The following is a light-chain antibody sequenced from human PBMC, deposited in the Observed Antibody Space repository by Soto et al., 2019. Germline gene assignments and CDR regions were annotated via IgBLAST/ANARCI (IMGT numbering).Light chain of an antibody. Sequence: EIVLTQSPGTLSLSPGERATLSCRASQSVRNVYLAWYQQKPGQGPRLLIHGASTRAVGVPARFSGSGSGTDFTLTISSLQSEDFAVYYCQQYHNWPPQYTFGQGTKLQIK. CDR1: QSVRNV. V-gene: IGKV3-15*01. J-gene: IGKJ2*01. CDR3: QQYHNWPPQYT. CDR2: GAS.